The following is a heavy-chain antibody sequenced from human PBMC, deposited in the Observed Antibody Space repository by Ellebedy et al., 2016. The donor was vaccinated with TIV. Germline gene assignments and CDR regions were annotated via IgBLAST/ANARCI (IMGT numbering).Heavy chain of an antibody. D-gene: IGHD7-27*01. V-gene: IGHV3-33*01. Sequence: PGGSLRLSCAASGLTFSRYGMHWIRQAPDKGLEWVAVIWYDGSIKYLADSVKGRFTISRDNFNNTLYLQMNSLRAEDTAVYWCASWDFDYWGQGTLVTVSS. CDR1: GLTFSRYG. CDR2: IWYDGSIK. CDR3: ASWDFDY. J-gene: IGHJ4*02.